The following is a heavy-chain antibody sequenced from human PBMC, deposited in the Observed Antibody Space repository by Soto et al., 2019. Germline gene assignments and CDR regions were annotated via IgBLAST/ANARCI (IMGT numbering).Heavy chain of an antibody. J-gene: IGHJ6*03. V-gene: IGHV3-23*01. CDR1: GFTFSSYA. D-gene: IGHD1-26*01. CDR3: AKGPGTNYYYYMDV. Sequence: GVSLRLSCAVSGFTFSSYAMSWVRQAPGKGLEWVSGISATGGNTYYADSVKDRFTIYRDNSENTLYLLLNSLRAEDTAVYYCAKGPGTNYYYYMDVWGKGTTVTVSS. CDR2: ISATGGNT.